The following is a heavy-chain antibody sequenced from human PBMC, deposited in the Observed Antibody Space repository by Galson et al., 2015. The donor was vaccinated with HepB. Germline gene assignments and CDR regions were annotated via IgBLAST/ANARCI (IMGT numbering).Heavy chain of an antibody. Sequence: SVKVSCKASGGIFSSNTISWVRQAPGQGLEWMGRIIPLFNIPNYAQKFQDRVTITADDSTSTAHMELRSLRSDDTAVYFCARDVLTGTSLATSDNRLSLDSWGQGTLVTVSS. CDR3: ARDVLTGTSLATSDNRLSLDS. V-gene: IGHV1-69*13. J-gene: IGHJ4*02. D-gene: IGHD1-7*01. CDR2: IIPLFNIP. CDR1: GGIFSSNT.